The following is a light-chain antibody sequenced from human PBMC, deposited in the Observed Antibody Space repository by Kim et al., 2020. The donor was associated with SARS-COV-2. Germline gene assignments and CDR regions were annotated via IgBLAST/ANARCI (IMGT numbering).Light chain of an antibody. CDR3: QAWGTSTVV. J-gene: IGLJ2*01. CDR2: QGN. CDR1: KLGDKY. Sequence: VSPGQTARITGSGDKLGDKYAGWYQQKPGQSPVLVIYQGNKRPSGIPERFSGSNSGNTATLTISGTQPMDEADYYCQAWGTSTVVFGGGTKLTVL. V-gene: IGLV3-1*01.